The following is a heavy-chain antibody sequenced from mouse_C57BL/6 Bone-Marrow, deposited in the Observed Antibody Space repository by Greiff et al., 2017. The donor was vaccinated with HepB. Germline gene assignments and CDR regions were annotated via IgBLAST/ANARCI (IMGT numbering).Heavy chain of an antibody. V-gene: IGHV1-63*01. Sequence: QVQLQQSGAELVRPGTSVKMSCKASGYTFTNYWIGWAKQRPGHGLEWIGDIYPGGGYTNYNEKFKGKATLAADKSSSTAYMQFSSLTSEDSAIYCCARGGSRGTWFAYWGQGTLVTVSA. J-gene: IGHJ3*01. CDR1: GYTFTNYW. D-gene: IGHD6-2*01. CDR3: ARGGSRGTWFAY. CDR2: IYPGGGYT.